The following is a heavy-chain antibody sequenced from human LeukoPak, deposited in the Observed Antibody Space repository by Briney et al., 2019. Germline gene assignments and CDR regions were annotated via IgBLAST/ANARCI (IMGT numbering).Heavy chain of an antibody. Sequence: SVTVSCKASGGTFSSYAISWVRQAPGQGLEWMGGIIPIFGTANYAQKLQGRVTITADESTSTAYMELSSLRSEDTAVYYCARSTLRFGIVVVPATMDVWGQGTTVTVSS. V-gene: IGHV1-69*01. CDR3: ARSTLRFGIVVVPATMDV. D-gene: IGHD2-2*01. CDR1: GGTFSSYA. CDR2: IIPIFGTA. J-gene: IGHJ6*02.